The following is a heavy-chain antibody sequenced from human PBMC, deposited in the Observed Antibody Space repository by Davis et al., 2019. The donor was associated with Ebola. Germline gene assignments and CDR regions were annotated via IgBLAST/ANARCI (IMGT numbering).Heavy chain of an antibody. Sequence: GESLKISCAASGFTFSSYWMHRVRQAPGEGLVWVSRINSDGSSTSYADSVKGRFTISRDNAKNTLYLQMNSLRADDTAVYYCARGVLDYYDSSGYYRWGQGTLVTVSS. CDR1: GFTFSSYW. D-gene: IGHD3-22*01. J-gene: IGHJ4*02. V-gene: IGHV3-74*01. CDR3: ARGVLDYYDSSGYYR. CDR2: INSDGSST.